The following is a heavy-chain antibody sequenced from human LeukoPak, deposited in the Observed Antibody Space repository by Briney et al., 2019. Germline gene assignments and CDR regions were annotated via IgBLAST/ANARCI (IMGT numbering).Heavy chain of an antibody. CDR3: ASKGSSGSYYY. CDR2: ISSSGSTI. J-gene: IGHJ4*02. D-gene: IGHD1-26*01. V-gene: IGHV3-11*01. Sequence: GGPLRLSCAASGFTFSDYYMSWIRQAPGKGLEWVSYISSSGSTIYYADSVKGRFTISRDNAKNSLYLQMNSLRAEDTAVYYCASKGSSGSYYYWGQGTLVTVSS. CDR1: GFTFSDYY.